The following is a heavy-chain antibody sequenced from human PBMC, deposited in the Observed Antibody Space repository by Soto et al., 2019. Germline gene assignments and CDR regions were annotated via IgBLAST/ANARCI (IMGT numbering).Heavy chain of an antibody. Sequence: EVQLLESGGGLVQPGGSLRLSCAASGLTFSTYAMTWVRQAPGKGLEWVSAVSGTGDITYYADSVKGRFTVSRDNSKNTVYLQMNRLRADDTAVYYCAKAHSCGWSIPDAFDSWGQGTLVIVSS. CDR3: AKAHSCGWSIPDAFDS. J-gene: IGHJ3*02. CDR2: VSGTGDIT. V-gene: IGHV3-23*01. CDR1: GLTFSTYA. D-gene: IGHD5-12*01.